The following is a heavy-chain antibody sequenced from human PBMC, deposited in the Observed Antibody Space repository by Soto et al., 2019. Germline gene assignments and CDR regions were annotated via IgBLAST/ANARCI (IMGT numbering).Heavy chain of an antibody. J-gene: IGHJ4*02. CDR1: GFTFSSYA. CDR3: ARDEGGADY. D-gene: IGHD1-26*01. CDR2: ISYDGSNK. V-gene: IGHV3-30-3*01. Sequence: QVQLVESGGGVVQPRRSLRLSCAASGFTFSSYAMHWVRQAPGKGLEWVAVISYDGSNKYYADSVKGRFTISRDNSKNTLYLHMNSLIAEDTAVYYCARDEGGADYWGQGTLVTASS.